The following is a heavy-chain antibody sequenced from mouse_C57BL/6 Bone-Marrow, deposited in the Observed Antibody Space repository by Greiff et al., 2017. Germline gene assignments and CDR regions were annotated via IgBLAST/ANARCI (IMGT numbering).Heavy chain of an antibody. CDR2: IDPSDSYT. V-gene: IGHV1-69*01. J-gene: IGHJ2*01. Sequence: QVQLQQSGAELVMPGASVKLSCKASGYTFTSYWMHWVKQRPGQGLEWIGEIDPSDSYTNYNQKFKGKSTLTVDKSSSTAYMQLSSLTSEDSAVYYCARGAYWGQGTTRTVSS. CDR3: ARGAY. CDR1: GYTFTSYW.